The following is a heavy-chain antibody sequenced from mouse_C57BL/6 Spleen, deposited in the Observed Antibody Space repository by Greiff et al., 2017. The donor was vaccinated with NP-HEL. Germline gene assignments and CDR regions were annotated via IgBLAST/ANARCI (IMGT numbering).Heavy chain of an antibody. CDR3: VRRMVTTAYYAMDY. Sequence: EVMLVESGGGLVQPKGSLKLSCAASGFSFNTYAMNWVRQAPGKGLEWVARIRSKSNNYATYYADSVKDRFTISRDDSESMLYLQMNNLKTEDTAMYYCVRRMVTTAYYAMDYWGQGTSVTVSS. D-gene: IGHD2-2*01. J-gene: IGHJ4*01. CDR2: IRSKSNNYAT. V-gene: IGHV10-1*01. CDR1: GFSFNTYA.